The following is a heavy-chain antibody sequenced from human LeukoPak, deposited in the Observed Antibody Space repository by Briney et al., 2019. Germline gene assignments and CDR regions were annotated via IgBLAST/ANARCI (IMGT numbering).Heavy chain of an antibody. J-gene: IGHJ4*02. Sequence: ASVKVSCKASGYTFTAYNMHWVRQAPGQGPEWVGWMSPDSGSTNYAQKFQGRVTMTRDTSTSTVYMELSSLRSEDTAVYYCATAKFGGNSYFDYWGQGTLVTVSS. CDR3: ATAKFGGNSYFDY. D-gene: IGHD4-23*01. CDR2: MSPDSGST. CDR1: GYTFTAYN. V-gene: IGHV1-2*02.